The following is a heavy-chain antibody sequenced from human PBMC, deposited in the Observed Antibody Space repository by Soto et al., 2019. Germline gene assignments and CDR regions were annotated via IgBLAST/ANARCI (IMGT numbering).Heavy chain of an antibody. Sequence: SETLSLTCTVSGGSFSSDYWGWIRQPPGKGLEWIGYIYYTGSTNYNPSLKSRVTISVDTSKNQFSLKPNSVTAADMAVYYCTTGIAVAVDAFAIWGQGTMVTVSS. CDR3: TTGIAVAVDAFAI. V-gene: IGHV4-59*08. CDR1: GGSFSSDY. CDR2: IYYTGST. D-gene: IGHD6-19*01. J-gene: IGHJ3*02.